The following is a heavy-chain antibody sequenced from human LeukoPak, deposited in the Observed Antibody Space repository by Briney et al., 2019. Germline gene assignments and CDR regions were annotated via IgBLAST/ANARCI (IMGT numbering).Heavy chain of an antibody. Sequence: GGSLRLSCAASGFTFSNYAMNWVHQAPGKGLEWVSGISGSSGGTYYADSVKGRFTISRGNSKNTVYLQMNSLRAEDTAIYYCAKKTPYYYDITGYSLEDWGQGTLVTVSS. J-gene: IGHJ4*02. V-gene: IGHV3-23*01. CDR3: AKKTPYYYDITGYSLED. CDR2: ISGSSGGT. CDR1: GFTFSNYA. D-gene: IGHD3-22*01.